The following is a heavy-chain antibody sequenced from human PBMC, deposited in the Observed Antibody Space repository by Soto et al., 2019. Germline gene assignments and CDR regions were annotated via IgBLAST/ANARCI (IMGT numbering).Heavy chain of an antibody. CDR2: INHSGST. CDR3: ARGQGGYSYPNWFDP. D-gene: IGHD5-18*01. Sequence: QVQLQQWGAGLLKPSETLSLTCAVYGGSFSGYYWSWIRQPPGKGLEWIGEINHSGSTNYNPSLKSRDTISVDTSKNQFSLKLSSVTAADTAVYYCARGQGGYSYPNWFDPWGQGTLVTVSS. CDR1: GGSFSGYY. J-gene: IGHJ5*02. V-gene: IGHV4-34*01.